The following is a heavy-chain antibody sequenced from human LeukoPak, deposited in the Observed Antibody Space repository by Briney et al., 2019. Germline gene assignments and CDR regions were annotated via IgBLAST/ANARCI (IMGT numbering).Heavy chain of an antibody. J-gene: IGHJ4*02. CDR1: GXTYSRYW. D-gene: IGHD4-17*01. Sequence: GGSXRLSCXXSGXTYSRYWMXWVRQAPGKGLEWVATIKEDGSETYYVDSVKGRFTISRDSAKNSLYLHMDSLRVEDTAVYYCTRGGYGDLYFDYWGQGTLVTVSS. CDR2: IKEDGSET. CDR3: TRGGYGDLYFDY. V-gene: IGHV3-7*01.